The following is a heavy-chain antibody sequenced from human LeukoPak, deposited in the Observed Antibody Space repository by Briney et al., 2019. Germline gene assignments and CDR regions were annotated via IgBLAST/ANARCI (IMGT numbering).Heavy chain of an antibody. D-gene: IGHD3-9*01. V-gene: IGHV3-30*18. CDR3: AKDGQRVLRYFDWLFSH. J-gene: IGHJ4*02. CDR2: ISYDGSNK. CDR1: GFTFSSYG. Sequence: GGSLRLSCIASGFTFSSYGMHWVRQAPGKGLEWVAVISYDGSNKYYADSVKGRFTISRDNSKNTLYLQMNSLRAEDTAVYYCAKDGQRVLRYFDWLFSHWGQGTLVTVSS.